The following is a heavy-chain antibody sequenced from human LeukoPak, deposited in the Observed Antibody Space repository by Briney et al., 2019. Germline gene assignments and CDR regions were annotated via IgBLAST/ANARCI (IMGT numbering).Heavy chain of an antibody. CDR2: INHSGST. CDR3: ARGLQYCSSTSCLGRFDP. CDR1: GGSFSGYY. Sequence: PSETLSLTCAVCGGSFSGYYWSWIRQPPGKGLEWIGEINHSGSTNYNPSLKSRVTISVDTSKNQFSLKLSSVTAADTAVYYCARGLQYCSSTSCLGRFDPWGQGTLVTVSS. J-gene: IGHJ5*02. V-gene: IGHV4-34*01. D-gene: IGHD2-2*01.